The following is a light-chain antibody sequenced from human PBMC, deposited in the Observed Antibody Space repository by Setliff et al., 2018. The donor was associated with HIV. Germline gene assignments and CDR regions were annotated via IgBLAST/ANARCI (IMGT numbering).Light chain of an antibody. Sequence: SYELTQPPSVSVAPGKTARITCGGNNIGSKSVHWYQQKPGQAPVLVVYDDNDRPSGIPERFSGSNSGNTATLTISRVEAGDEADYYCHVWDSSSDHHVFGTGTKVTVL. V-gene: IGLV3-21*03. CDR1: NIGSKS. J-gene: IGLJ1*01. CDR3: HVWDSSSDHHV. CDR2: DDN.